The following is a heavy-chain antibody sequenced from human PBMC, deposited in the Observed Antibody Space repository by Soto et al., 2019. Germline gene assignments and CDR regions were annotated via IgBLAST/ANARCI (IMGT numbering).Heavy chain of an antibody. V-gene: IGHV3-15*01. J-gene: IGHJ4*02. CDR1: GFNLSHPW. CDR2: IKSKTDGGTA. Sequence: EVQLVESGGGLVKPGGSLRLSCVASGFNLSHPWMTWVRQAAGKGLECVGRIKSKTDGGTADYAAPVKGRATISREDSKNTVYLQMNSLKTEDTAVYYCTTGIYYAVLTGYHNVAYWGQGALVTVSS. D-gene: IGHD3-9*01. CDR3: TTGIYYAVLTGYHNVAY.